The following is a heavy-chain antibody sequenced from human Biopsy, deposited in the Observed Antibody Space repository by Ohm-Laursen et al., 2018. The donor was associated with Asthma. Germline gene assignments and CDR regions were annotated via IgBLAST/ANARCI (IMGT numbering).Heavy chain of an antibody. V-gene: IGHV1-18*01. D-gene: IGHD3-10*01. Sequence: GASVKVSCKPSGYTFNSAGITWVRQAPGQGLEWMGGISVYNGNTKVAQKLQDRVTMITDTSTSTAYMELRSLRSGDTAVYFCARAVDYSHYYGIDVWGQGTTVTVS. CDR1: GYTFNSAG. CDR2: ISVYNGNT. J-gene: IGHJ6*02. CDR3: ARAVDYSHYYGIDV.